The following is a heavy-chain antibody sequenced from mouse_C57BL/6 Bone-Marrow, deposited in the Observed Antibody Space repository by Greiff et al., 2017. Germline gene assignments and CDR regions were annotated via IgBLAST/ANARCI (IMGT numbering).Heavy chain of an antibody. J-gene: IGHJ3*01. CDR2: ISRGGSYT. Sequence: DVKLVESGGDLVKPGGSLKLSCAASGFTFSSYGMSWVRQTPDKRLEWVATISRGGSYTYYPDSVKGRFTISRDNAKNTLYLQMSCLKSEDTAMDYCSRLGSSGPFAYWGQGTLVTVSA. CDR1: GFTFSSYG. V-gene: IGHV5-6*02. D-gene: IGHD3-2*02. CDR3: SRLGSSGPFAY.